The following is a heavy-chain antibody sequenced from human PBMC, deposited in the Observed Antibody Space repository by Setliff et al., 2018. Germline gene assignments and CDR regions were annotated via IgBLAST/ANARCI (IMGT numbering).Heavy chain of an antibody. CDR2: IIPILGIA. D-gene: IGHD6-13*01. V-gene: IGHV1-69*10. J-gene: IGHJ3*02. CDR3: ARSSLLSEQQSDAFDI. CDR1: GGTFSSYA. Sequence: SVKVSCKASGGTFSSYAISWVRQAPGQGLEWMGGIIPILGIANYAQKFQGRVTITADESTSTAHMELSSLRSEDTAVYYCARSSLLSEQQSDAFDIWGQGTMVTVSS.